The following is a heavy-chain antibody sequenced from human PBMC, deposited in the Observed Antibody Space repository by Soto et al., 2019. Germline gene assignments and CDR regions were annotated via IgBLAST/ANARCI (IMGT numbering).Heavy chain of an antibody. Sequence: HVLLVQSGPEVRKPGASVNVSCMASGDSFSKFGINWVRQAPGQGLEWMGWISGYSGQTNYGQKFQGRVTMTRGTSTTTAYMELRTLRSDDTTVYFCASDHSGPDWGQGTLVTVSS. CDR1: GDSFSKFG. CDR2: ISGYSGQT. V-gene: IGHV1-18*01. J-gene: IGHJ4*02. D-gene: IGHD6-25*01. CDR3: ASDHSGPD.